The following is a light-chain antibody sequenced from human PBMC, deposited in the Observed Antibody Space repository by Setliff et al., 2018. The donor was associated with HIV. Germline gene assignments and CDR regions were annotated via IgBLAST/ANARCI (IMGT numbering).Light chain of an antibody. Sequence: QSALTQPASVSGSPGQSITIACTGTSSDVGRYNYVSWYQQHPGKTPKLIIYGVSKWPSGVSNRFSASKSGNTASLTISGLPAEDEADYYCCSYTSISTYVFGTGTKVTVL. CDR3: CSYTSISTYV. CDR1: SSDVGRYNY. J-gene: IGLJ1*01. V-gene: IGLV2-14*03. CDR2: GVS.